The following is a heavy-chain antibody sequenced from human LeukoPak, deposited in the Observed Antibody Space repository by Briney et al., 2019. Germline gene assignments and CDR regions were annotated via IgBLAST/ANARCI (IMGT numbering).Heavy chain of an antibody. CDR3: ATGYAAIGYYYGMDV. J-gene: IGHJ6*02. CDR2: INPNSGGT. CDR1: GGTFSSYA. D-gene: IGHD2-2*01. Sequence: ASVKVSCKASGGTFSSYAISWVRQAPGQGLEWMGWINPNSGGTNYAQKFQGRVTMTRDTSISTAYMELSRLRSDDTAVYYCATGYAAIGYYYGMDVWGQGTTVTVSS. V-gene: IGHV1-2*02.